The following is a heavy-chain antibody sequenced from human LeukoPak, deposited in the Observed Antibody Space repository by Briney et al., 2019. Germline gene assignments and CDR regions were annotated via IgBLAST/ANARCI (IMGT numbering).Heavy chain of an antibody. J-gene: IGHJ5*02. CDR2: MKLDGSEE. V-gene: IGHV3-7*01. D-gene: IGHD2-15*01. CDR1: GFTFSAYA. Sequence: GGSLRLSCVVSGFTFSAYAMNWVRQAPGKGLEWVANMKLDGSEEYYVDSVKGRFTISSDNAKNSLYLQMNSLRVDDTAVYYCARWARYCSSGSCYSWFDPWGQGTLVTVSS. CDR3: ARWARYCSSGSCYSWFDP.